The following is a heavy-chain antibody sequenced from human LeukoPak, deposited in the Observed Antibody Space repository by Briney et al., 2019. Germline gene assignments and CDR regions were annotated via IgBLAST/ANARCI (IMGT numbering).Heavy chain of an antibody. CDR3: ARRRSGYYDGY. D-gene: IGHD3-22*01. CDR2: ISASGST. Sequence: SETLSLTCTVPGGSISSGSYYWSWIRQPAGKGLEWIGRISASGSTNYNPSLKSRLTISLDTSKNQFSLKFTSVTAADTAVYYCARRRSGYYDGYWGQGTLVTVSS. CDR1: GGSISSGSYY. J-gene: IGHJ4*02. V-gene: IGHV4-61*02.